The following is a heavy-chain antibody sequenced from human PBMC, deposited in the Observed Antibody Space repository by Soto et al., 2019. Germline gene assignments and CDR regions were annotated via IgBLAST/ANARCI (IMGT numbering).Heavy chain of an antibody. Sequence: QVQLVESGGGVVQPGRSPRLSCAASGFTFSSYGMHWVRQAPGKGLEWVAVIWYDGSNKYYADSVKGRFTISRDNSKNTLYLQMNSLRAEDTAVYYCTRGEYYDGSCYAGNPDAFDSWGQGTMVTVSS. V-gene: IGHV3-33*01. J-gene: IGHJ3*02. CDR2: IWYDGSNK. CDR1: GFTFSSYG. CDR3: TRGEYYDGSCYAGNPDAFDS. D-gene: IGHD3-22*01.